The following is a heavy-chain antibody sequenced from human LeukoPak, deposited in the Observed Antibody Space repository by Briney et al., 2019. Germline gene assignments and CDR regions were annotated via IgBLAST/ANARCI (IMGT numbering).Heavy chain of an antibody. J-gene: IGHJ4*02. CDR3: ARASGGDGSGSL. V-gene: IGHV4-39*07. CDR1: GGSISSSSYY. D-gene: IGHD3-10*01. Sequence: SETLSLTCTVSGGSISSSSYYWGWIRQPPGKGLEWIGSIYYSGSTYYNPSLKSRVTISVDTSKNQFSLNLSSVTAADTAMYHCARASGGDGSGSLWGQGTLVTVSS. CDR2: IYYSGST.